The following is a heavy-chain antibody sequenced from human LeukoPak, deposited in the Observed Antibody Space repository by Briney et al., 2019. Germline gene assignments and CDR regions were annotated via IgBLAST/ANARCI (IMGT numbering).Heavy chain of an antibody. J-gene: IGHJ5*02. CDR2: IYYSGSP. CDR1: GGSISSYY. D-gene: IGHD1-26*01. Sequence: SETLSLTCPVSGGSISSYYWGWIRQPPGEGLGWNGYIYYSGSPNYNPSLKTRVPISVDASKNQFSLKLSSVTAADTAVYYCARSRGATRGWFDPWGQGTLVTVSS. CDR3: ARSRGATRGWFDP. V-gene: IGHV4-59*01.